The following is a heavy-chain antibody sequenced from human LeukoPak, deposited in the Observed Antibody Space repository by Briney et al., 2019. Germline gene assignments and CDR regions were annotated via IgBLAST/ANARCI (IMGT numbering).Heavy chain of an antibody. CDR3: AADDSGWYGFDY. V-gene: IGHV3-48*02. D-gene: IGHD6-19*01. Sequence: GGSLRLSCAASGFMFSNYAMNWVRQAPGKGLEWVSYISSSSSTLYYADSVKGRFTISRDNAKNSLYLQMDSLRDEDTAVYFCAADDSGWYGFDYWGQGTLVTVSS. CDR1: GFMFSNYA. J-gene: IGHJ4*02. CDR2: ISSSSSTL.